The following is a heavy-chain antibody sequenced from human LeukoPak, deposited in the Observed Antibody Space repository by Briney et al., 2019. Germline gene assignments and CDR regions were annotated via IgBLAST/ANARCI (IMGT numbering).Heavy chain of an antibody. V-gene: IGHV3-66*01. CDR3: ARDGPSNYDSSGYGDY. CDR1: GFTVSSNY. D-gene: IGHD3-22*01. Sequence: PGGSLRLSCAASGFTVSSNYMSWVRQAPGKGLEWVSVIYSGGSTYYADSVKGRFTISRDNSKNTLYLQMNSLRAEDTAVYYCARDGPSNYDSSGYGDYWGQGTLVTVSS. J-gene: IGHJ4*02. CDR2: IYSGGST.